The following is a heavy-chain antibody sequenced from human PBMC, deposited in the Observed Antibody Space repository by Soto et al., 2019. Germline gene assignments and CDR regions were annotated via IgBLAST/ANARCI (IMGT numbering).Heavy chain of an antibody. V-gene: IGHV3-7*03. CDR2: IKQDGSEQ. CDR1: GFTISGYW. Sequence: GGSLRLSYVASGFTISGYWMSWVRQAPGKGLEWVANIKQDGSEQHYVDSVKGRFTISKDYAKNSLFLQMNSLRAEDTAVYYCARALVVVTEYFDYWGQGILVTVSS. D-gene: IGHD3-22*01. CDR3: ARALVVVTEYFDY. J-gene: IGHJ4*02.